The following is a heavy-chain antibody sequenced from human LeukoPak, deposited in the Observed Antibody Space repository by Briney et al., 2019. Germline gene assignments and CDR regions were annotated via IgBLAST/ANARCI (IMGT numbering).Heavy chain of an antibody. V-gene: IGHV1-69*13. Sequence: GASVKVSCKASGGTFSSYAISWVRQAPGQGLEWMGGIIPIFGTANYAQKFQGRVTITADESTSTAYMELSSLRSEDTAVYYCARDIAPPTIFGVVIYHLVYWGQGTLVTVSS. CDR3: ARDIAPPTIFGVVIYHLVY. CDR1: GGTFSSYA. J-gene: IGHJ4*02. CDR2: IIPIFGTA. D-gene: IGHD3-3*01.